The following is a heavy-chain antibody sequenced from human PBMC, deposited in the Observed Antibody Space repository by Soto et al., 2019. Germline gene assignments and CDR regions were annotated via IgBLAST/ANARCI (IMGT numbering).Heavy chain of an antibody. D-gene: IGHD2-15*01. V-gene: IGHV4-34*09. CDR3: ARSLGYCSGGSCYSSWFDP. CDR2: IYYSGST. Sequence: SETLSLTCAVYGGSFSGYYWSWIRQPPGKGLEWIGYIYYSGSTYYNPSLKSRVTISVDTSKNQFSLKLSSVTAADTAVYYCARSLGYCSGGSCYSSWFDPWGQGTLVTVSS. J-gene: IGHJ5*02. CDR1: GGSFSGYY.